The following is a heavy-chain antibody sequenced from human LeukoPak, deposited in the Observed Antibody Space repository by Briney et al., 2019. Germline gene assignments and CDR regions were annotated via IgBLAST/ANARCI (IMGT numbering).Heavy chain of an antibody. CDR1: GGSISSYY. CDR2: IYYSGST. D-gene: IGHD3-22*01. Sequence: SETLSLTCTVSGGSISSYYWSWIRQPPGKGLEWIGYIYYSGSTNYNPSLKSRVTISVDTSKNQFSLKLSSVTAADTAVYYCARETYYYDSSGFSRGHAFDIWGQGTMATVSS. J-gene: IGHJ3*02. CDR3: ARETYYYDSSGFSRGHAFDI. V-gene: IGHV4-59*01.